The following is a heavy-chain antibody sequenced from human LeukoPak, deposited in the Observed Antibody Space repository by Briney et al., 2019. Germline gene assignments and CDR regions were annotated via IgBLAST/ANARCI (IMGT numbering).Heavy chain of an antibody. Sequence: SETLSLTCTVSGGSVGRDHWSWIRQPPGKGLEWIGYIYDIGSTIYNPSLQSRVTMSVDTSRNQLSLKLTSVTAADTAVYFCATGRHAYKTGYWGQGTLVTVSS. CDR1: GGSVGRDH. CDR3: ATGRHAYKTGY. D-gene: IGHD1-1*01. J-gene: IGHJ4*02. V-gene: IGHV4-59*02. CDR2: IYDIGST.